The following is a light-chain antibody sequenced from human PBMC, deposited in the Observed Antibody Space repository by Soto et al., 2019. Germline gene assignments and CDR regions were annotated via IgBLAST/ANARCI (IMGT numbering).Light chain of an antibody. CDR3: RHRRWCHAAIS. Sequence: IVMKRVLAALSVYLGESRILTYRAIQSVSCNLAWYQQKPGQSPRLLIYDASYRATDIPPRFSGSGSGTDFTLKNSALELEDLAGHYCRHRRWCHAAISSGQGTRLEIK. V-gene: IGKV3D-11*03. CDR2: DAS. J-gene: IGKJ5*01. CDR1: QSVSCN.